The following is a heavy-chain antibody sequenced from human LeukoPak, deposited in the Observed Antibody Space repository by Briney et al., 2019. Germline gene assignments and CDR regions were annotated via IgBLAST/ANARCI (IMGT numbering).Heavy chain of an antibody. V-gene: IGHV4-30-4*01. CDR3: ARDWGPGAAVPYYYYGMDV. Sequence: SETLSLTCTVSGGSISSGDYYWSWIRQPPGKGLEWIGYIYYSGSTYYNPSLKSRVTISVDTSKNQFSLKLSSVTAADTAVYYCARDWGPGAAVPYYYYGMDVWGQGTAVTVSS. D-gene: IGHD6-13*01. J-gene: IGHJ6*02. CDR1: GGSISSGDYY. CDR2: IYYSGST.